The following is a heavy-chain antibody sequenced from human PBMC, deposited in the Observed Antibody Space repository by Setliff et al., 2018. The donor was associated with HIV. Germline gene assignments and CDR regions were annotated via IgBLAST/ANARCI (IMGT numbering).Heavy chain of an antibody. V-gene: IGHV3-30*04. D-gene: IGHD6-25*01. CDR2: ISYDETDK. J-gene: IGHJ4*02. Sequence: GGSLRLSCAASGFTFSSYAMHWVRQSPGKGLEWMAVISYDETDKYYADSVEGRFTISRDNSKNMLYLQMNSLRAEDTAVYYCAKDGQRVGYGSDFDYWGQGTLVTVSS. CDR3: AKDGQRVGYGSDFDY. CDR1: GFTFSSYA.